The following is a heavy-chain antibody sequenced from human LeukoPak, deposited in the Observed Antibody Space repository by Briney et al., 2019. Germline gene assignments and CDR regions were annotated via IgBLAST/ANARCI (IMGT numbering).Heavy chain of an antibody. CDR2: ISSSGSTI. Sequence: GGSLRLSCAASGFTFSSYEMNWVRQAPGKGLEWVSYISSSGSTIYYADSVKGRFTISRDNAKNSLYLQMNSLRAEDTAVYYCARDGSDYSTLYYYYYYMDVWDKGTTVTVSS. V-gene: IGHV3-48*03. CDR3: ARDGSDYSTLYYYYYYMDV. D-gene: IGHD1-26*01. J-gene: IGHJ6*03. CDR1: GFTFSSYE.